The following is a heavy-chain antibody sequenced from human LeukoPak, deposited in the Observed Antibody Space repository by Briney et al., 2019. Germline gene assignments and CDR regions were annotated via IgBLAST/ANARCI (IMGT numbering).Heavy chain of an antibody. Sequence: SETLSLTCTVSGGSIGAYYWSWIRQSPGKGLEWIGYIYYTGRTNYNPSLKSGVTISLDTSKNSFSLKLTSVTAADTAVYYCAREGRSSYYFDYWGQGTLVTVSS. D-gene: IGHD3-10*01. CDR1: GGSIGAYY. V-gene: IGHV4-59*01. CDR3: AREGRSSYYFDY. J-gene: IGHJ4*02. CDR2: IYYTGRT.